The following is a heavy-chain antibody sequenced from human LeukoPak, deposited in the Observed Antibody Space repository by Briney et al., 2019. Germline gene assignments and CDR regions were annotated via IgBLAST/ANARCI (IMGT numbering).Heavy chain of an antibody. CDR1: GYTFTGYY. CDR2: INPSGGST. CDR3: ARGWYYDSSGYYWTPFDY. D-gene: IGHD3-22*01. J-gene: IGHJ4*02. Sequence: GASVKVSCKASGYTFTGYYMHWVRQPPAQGREWMGIINPSGGSTSYAQKFQGRVTMTRDTSTSTVYMELSSLRSEDTAVYYCARGWYYDSSGYYWTPFDYWGQGTLVTVSS. V-gene: IGHV1-46*01.